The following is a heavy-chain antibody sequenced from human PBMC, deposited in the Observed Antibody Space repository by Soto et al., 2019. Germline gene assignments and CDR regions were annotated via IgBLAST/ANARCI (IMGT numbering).Heavy chain of an antibody. CDR2: ISYDGSNK. V-gene: IGHV3-30-3*01. CDR3: ARVLGGSWYFY. Sequence: GGSLRLSCAASGFTFSSYAMHWVRQAPGKGLEWVAVISYDGSNKYYADSVKGRFTISRDNSKNTLYLQMNSLRAEDTAVYYCARVLGGSWYFYWGQGTLVTVSS. CDR1: GFTFSSYA. J-gene: IGHJ4*02. D-gene: IGHD6-13*01.